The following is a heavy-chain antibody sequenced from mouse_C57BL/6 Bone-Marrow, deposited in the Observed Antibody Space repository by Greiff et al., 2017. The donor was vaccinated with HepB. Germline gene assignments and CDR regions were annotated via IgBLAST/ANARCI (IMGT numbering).Heavy chain of an antibody. J-gene: IGHJ2*01. CDR3: TRGATVVPYYFDY. CDR2: IDPETGGT. Sequence: ESGAELVRPGASVTLSCKASGYTFTDYEMHWVKQTPVHGLEWIGAIDPETGGTAYNQKFKGKAILTADKSSSTAYMELRSLTSEDSAVYYCTRGATVVPYYFDYWGQGTTLTVSS. D-gene: IGHD1-1*01. V-gene: IGHV1-15*01. CDR1: GYTFTDYE.